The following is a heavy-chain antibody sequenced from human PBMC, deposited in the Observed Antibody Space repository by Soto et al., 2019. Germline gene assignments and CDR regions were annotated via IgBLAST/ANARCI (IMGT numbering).Heavy chain of an antibody. V-gene: IGHV3-9*01. CDR3: AKGYDYGDYAGNYYYGMDV. D-gene: IGHD4-17*01. CDR1: GFTFDDYA. Sequence: GGSLRLSCAASGFTFDDYAMHWVRQAPGKGLEWVSGISWNSGSIGYADSVKGRFTISRDNAKNSLYLQMNSLRAEDTALYYCAKGYDYGDYAGNYYYGMDVWGQGTTVTVSS. J-gene: IGHJ6*02. CDR2: ISWNSGSI.